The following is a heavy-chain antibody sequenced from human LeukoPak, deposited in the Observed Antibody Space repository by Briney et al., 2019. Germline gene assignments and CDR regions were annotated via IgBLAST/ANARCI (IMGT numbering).Heavy chain of an antibody. V-gene: IGHV4-59*11. D-gene: IGHD3-10*01. CDR1: GGSISSHY. CDR2: VHYTGIT. Sequence: SETLSLTCTVSGGSISSHYWSWMRQPPGQGLEWIGYVHYTGITKYNPSLKSRVTISVDTSENQFSLRLSSVTAADTAVFYCAREGDQGYYGPLAYWGQGTLVTVSS. J-gene: IGHJ4*02. CDR3: AREGDQGYYGPLAY.